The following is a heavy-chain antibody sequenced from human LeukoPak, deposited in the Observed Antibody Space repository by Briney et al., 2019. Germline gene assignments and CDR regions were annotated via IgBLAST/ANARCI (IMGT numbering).Heavy chain of an antibody. D-gene: IGHD3-22*01. Sequence: PGGFLRLSCAASGFTFSSYWMSWVRQAPGKGLEWVANIKQDGSEKYYVDSVKGRFTISRDNAKNSLYLQMNSLRAEDTAVYYCARWLGYYYDSSGYYLWGQGTLVTVSS. J-gene: IGHJ5*02. CDR1: GFTFSSYW. CDR2: IKQDGSEK. CDR3: ARWLGYYYDSSGYYL. V-gene: IGHV3-7*01.